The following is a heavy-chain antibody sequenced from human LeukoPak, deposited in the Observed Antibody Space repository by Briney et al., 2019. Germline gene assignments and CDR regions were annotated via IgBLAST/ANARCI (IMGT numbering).Heavy chain of an antibody. CDR2: IRYDGSNK. V-gene: IGHV3-30*02. Sequence: GSLRLSCAASGFTFSDYGMHWVRQAPGKGLEWVSFIRYDGSNKYYADSVKGRFTISRDNSKKTLYLQMNSLRAEDTAVYYCAKSYGSYYYYYYMDVWGKGTTVTVSS. D-gene: IGHD1-26*01. CDR1: GFTFSDYG. CDR3: AKSYGSYYYYYYMDV. J-gene: IGHJ6*03.